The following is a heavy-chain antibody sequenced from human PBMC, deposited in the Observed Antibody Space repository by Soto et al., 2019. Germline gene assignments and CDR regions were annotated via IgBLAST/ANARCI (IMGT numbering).Heavy chain of an antibody. J-gene: IGHJ4*02. V-gene: IGHV1-46*01. CDR3: AREPNDY. Sequence: GASVKVSCKASGYTFTSYGIHWVRQAPGQGLEWMGTINPSGGSSSYAQKFQGRLTMTRDTSTSTVYMELTSLRSEDTAVYYCAREPNDYWGQGTLVTVSS. CDR2: INPSGGSS. CDR1: GYTFTSYG.